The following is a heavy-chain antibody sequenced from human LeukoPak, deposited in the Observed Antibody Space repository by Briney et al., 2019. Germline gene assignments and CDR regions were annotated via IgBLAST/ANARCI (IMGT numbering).Heavy chain of an antibody. CDR2: ISSSSSYI. CDR1: GFTFSSYS. D-gene: IGHD2-15*01. CDR3: AKGPPRVDPNWSDP. J-gene: IGHJ5*02. Sequence: GGSLRLSCAASGFTFSSYSMNWVRQAPGKGLEWVSSISSSSSYIYYADSVKGRFTISRDNAKNSLYLQMNSLRAEDTAVYYCAKGPPRVDPNWSDPWGQGTLVTVSS. V-gene: IGHV3-21*04.